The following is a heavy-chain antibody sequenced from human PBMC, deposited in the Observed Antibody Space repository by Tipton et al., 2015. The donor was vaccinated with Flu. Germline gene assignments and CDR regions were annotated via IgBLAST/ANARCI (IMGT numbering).Heavy chain of an antibody. D-gene: IGHD3/OR15-3a*01. CDR3: VVISWTGRDY. J-gene: IGHJ4*02. CDR1: GITFSDYS. Sequence: QLVQSGGGLVQRGGSLRLSCVASGITFSDYSMHWVRQGPGKGLVWVSRISKDGTRINYADSVKGRFTNSRDIAKNTLYLEMNSLRVEDTAVYYCVVISWTGRDYWGQGALVTVSS. CDR2: ISKDGTRI. V-gene: IGHV3-74*02.